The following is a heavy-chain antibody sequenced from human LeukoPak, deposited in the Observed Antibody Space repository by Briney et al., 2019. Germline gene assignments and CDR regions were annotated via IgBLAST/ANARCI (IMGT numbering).Heavy chain of an antibody. CDR2: ISSSSSTI. J-gene: IGHJ4*02. CDR3: ARAHHRRVYDYVWGSYPY. CDR1: GFTFRSYW. V-gene: IGHV3-48*01. Sequence: GGSLRLSCAASGFTFRSYWMSWVRQAPGKGLEWVSYISSSSSTIYYADSVKGRFTISRDNAKNSLYLQMNSLRAEDTAVYYCARAHHRRVYDYVWGSYPYWGQGTLVTVSS. D-gene: IGHD3-16*02.